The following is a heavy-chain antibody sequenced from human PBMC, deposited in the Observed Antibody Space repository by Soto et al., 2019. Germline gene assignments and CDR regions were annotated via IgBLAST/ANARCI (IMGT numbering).Heavy chain of an antibody. CDR2: ISGSGGST. Sequence: GGSLRLSCAASGFTFSSYAMSWVRQAPGKGLEWVSAISGSGGSTYYADSVKGRFTISRDNSKNTLYLQMNSLRAEDTAVYYCAKGPKSPSYCSGGSCSHYYYYMDVWGKGTTVTVS. J-gene: IGHJ6*03. CDR3: AKGPKSPSYCSGGSCSHYYYYMDV. V-gene: IGHV3-23*01. D-gene: IGHD2-15*01. CDR1: GFTFSSYA.